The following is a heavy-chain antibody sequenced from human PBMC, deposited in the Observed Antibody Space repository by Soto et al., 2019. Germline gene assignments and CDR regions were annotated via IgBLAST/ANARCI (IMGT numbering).Heavy chain of an antibody. J-gene: IGHJ4*02. Sequence: QVQLQESGPGLVKPSQTLSLTCTVSGGSISSGDYYWSWIRQPPGKGLEWIGYIYYSGSTYYNPSLKSRVTISVDTSKNQFSLKLSSVTAADTAVYYCARVPDYGSGSYYNYPSYYFDYWGQGTLVTVSS. CDR1: GGSISSGDYY. CDR2: IYYSGST. CDR3: ARVPDYGSGSYYNYPSYYFDY. D-gene: IGHD3-10*01. V-gene: IGHV4-30-4*01.